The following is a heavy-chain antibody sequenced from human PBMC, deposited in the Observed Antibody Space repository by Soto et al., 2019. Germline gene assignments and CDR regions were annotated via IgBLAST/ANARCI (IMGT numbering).Heavy chain of an antibody. Sequence: PGGSLRLSCAASGFTFSSYSMNWVRQAPGKGLEWVAVIWYDGSNKYYADSVKGRFTISRDNSKNTLYLQMNSLRAEDTAVYYCARDARQYYYYMDVWGKGTTVTVSS. CDR1: GFTFSSYS. J-gene: IGHJ6*03. V-gene: IGHV3-33*08. D-gene: IGHD6-6*01. CDR2: IWYDGSNK. CDR3: ARDARQYYYYMDV.